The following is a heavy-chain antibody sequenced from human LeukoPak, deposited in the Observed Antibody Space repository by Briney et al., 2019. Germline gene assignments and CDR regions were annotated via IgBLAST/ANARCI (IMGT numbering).Heavy chain of an antibody. J-gene: IGHJ4*02. V-gene: IGHV1-2*02. D-gene: IGHD2-2*01. CDR2: INPNSGGT. CDR1: GYPFTGFQ. CDR3: ASGLYCSISSCFN. Sequence: ASVKVSCKASGYPFTGFQIHWVRQAPGQGLEWMGWINPNSGGTNYAQKFQGRVTMTRDTSISTAYMELGRLRSDDTAVYYCASGLYCSISSCFNWGQGTLVAVSS.